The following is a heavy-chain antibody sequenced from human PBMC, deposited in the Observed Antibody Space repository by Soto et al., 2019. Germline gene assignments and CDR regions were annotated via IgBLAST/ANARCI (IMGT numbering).Heavy chain of an antibody. J-gene: IGHJ6*02. V-gene: IGHV4-30-4*01. CDR1: GGSISSGDYY. D-gene: IGHD6-13*01. CDR3: ARGRYSSSWPYYYYYGMDV. CDR2: IYYSGST. Sequence: PSVTLTLTCTVSGGSISSGDYYWSWIRQPPRKGLEWIGYIYYSGSTYYNPSLKSRVTISVDTSKNQFSLKLSSVTAADTAVYYCARGRYSSSWPYYYYYGMDVWGQGTTVTVSS.